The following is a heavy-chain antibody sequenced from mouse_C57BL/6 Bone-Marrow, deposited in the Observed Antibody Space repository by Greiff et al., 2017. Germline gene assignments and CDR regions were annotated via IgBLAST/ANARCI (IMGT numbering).Heavy chain of an antibody. CDR2: IDPEDGDT. Sequence: EVQGVESGAELVRPGASVKLSCTASGFNIKDYYMHWVKHRPEQGLEWIGRIDPEDGDTEYAPKFPGKATMTADTSSNTAYLQLSSLTSEDTAVYYCTTDYSILWFAYWGQGTLVTVSA. D-gene: IGHD2-5*01. J-gene: IGHJ3*01. CDR1: GFNIKDYY. V-gene: IGHV14-1*01. CDR3: TTDYSILWFAY.